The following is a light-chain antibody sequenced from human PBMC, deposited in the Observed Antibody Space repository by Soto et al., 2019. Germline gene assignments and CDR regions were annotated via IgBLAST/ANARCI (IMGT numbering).Light chain of an antibody. V-gene: IGLV2-18*02. CDR3: SSYTSSGFSV. J-gene: IGLJ1*01. CDR2: DVS. CDR1: SSDVGSYNR. Sequence: QSALTQPPSVSGSPGQSVTISCTGTSSDVGSYNRVSWYQQPPGTAPKLMIYDVSNRPSGVPDRFSGSKSGNTASLTISGLQAEDEAGYYCSSYTSSGFSVFGTGTKLTVL.